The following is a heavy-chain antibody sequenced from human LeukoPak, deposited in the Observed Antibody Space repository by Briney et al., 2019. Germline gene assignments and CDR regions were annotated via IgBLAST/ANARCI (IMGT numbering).Heavy chain of an antibody. CDR2: ISYDGSNK. Sequence: GRSLRLSCAASGFTFSSYGMHWVRQAPGKGLEWVAVISYDGSNKYYADSVKGRFTISRDNSKNTLYLQMNSLRAEDTAVYYCAKGADSSGWYTTLGWGQGTLVTVSS. CDR1: GFTFSSYG. CDR3: AKGADSSGWYTTLG. D-gene: IGHD6-19*01. J-gene: IGHJ4*02. V-gene: IGHV3-30*18.